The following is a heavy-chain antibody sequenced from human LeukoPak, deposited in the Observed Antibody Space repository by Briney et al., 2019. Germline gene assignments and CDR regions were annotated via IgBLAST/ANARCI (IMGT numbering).Heavy chain of an antibody. D-gene: IGHD2-15*01. CDR3: ARVGVVVAATGNLWFDP. CDR1: GFTFSSYE. CDR2: ISSCGTTI. Sequence: QPGGSLRLSCAASGFTFSSYETHWVRQATGEGLEWVSYISSCGTTIYYADSVKGRFTISRDNAKNSLYLQMNSLRAEDTAVYYCARVGVVVAATGNLWFDPWGQGTLVTVSS. V-gene: IGHV3-48*03. J-gene: IGHJ5*02.